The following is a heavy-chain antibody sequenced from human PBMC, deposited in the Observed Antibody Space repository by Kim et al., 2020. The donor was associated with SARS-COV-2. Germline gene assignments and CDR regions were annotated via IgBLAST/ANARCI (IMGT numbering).Heavy chain of an antibody. CDR2: ISSSSSTI. J-gene: IGHJ4*02. CDR3: ARDGTGAVEGLLWFGGPFDY. D-gene: IGHD3-10*01. CDR1: GFTFSSYS. V-gene: IGHV3-48*02. Sequence: GGSLRLSCAASGFTFSSYSMNWVRQAPGKGLEWVSYISSSSSTIYYADSVKGRFTISRDNAKNSLYLQMNSLRDEDTAVYYCARDGTGAVEGLLWFGGPFDYWGQGTLVTVSS.